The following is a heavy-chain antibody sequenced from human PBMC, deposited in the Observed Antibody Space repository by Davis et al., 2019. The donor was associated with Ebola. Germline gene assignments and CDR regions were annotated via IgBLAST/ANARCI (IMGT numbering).Heavy chain of an antibody. CDR2: IKEDGSER. Sequence: PGGSLRLSCTTSGFIFTRHWMGWVRQAPGKGLEWVANIKEDGSERDYVDSVKGRFIISRDNARNSVYLQMDRLGADDTAVYYCVRGGYYDSSLFSGFDYWGQGTLVTVSS. CDR1: GFIFTRHW. V-gene: IGHV3-7*01. D-gene: IGHD3-9*01. J-gene: IGHJ4*02. CDR3: VRGGYYDSSLFSGFDY.